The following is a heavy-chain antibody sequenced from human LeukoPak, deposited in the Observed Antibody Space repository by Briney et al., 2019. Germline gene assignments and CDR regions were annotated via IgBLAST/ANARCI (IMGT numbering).Heavy chain of an antibody. CDR2: IYYSGST. D-gene: IGHD6-19*01. V-gene: IGHV4-59*08. CDR3: ARQGSSGWSSHYFDY. CDR1: GGSISSYY. J-gene: IGHJ4*02. Sequence: PSETLSLTCTVSGGSISSYYWSWIRQPPGKGLEWIGYIYYSGSTNYNPSLKSRVTISVDTSKNQFSLKLNSVTAADTAVYYCARQGSSGWSSHYFDYWGQGTLVTVSS.